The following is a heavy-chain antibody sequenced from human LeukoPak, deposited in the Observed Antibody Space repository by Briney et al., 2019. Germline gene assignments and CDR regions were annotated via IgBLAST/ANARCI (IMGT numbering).Heavy chain of an antibody. CDR3: ARDGGGKRFLEWLTSDY. CDR1: GFTFSSYS. D-gene: IGHD3-3*01. Sequence: AGGSLRLSCAASGFTFSSYSMNWVRQAPGKGLEWVSYISSSSSTIYYADSVKGRFTISRDNAKNSLYLQMNSLRAEDTAVYYCARDGGGKRFLEWLTSDYWGQGTLVTVSS. V-gene: IGHV3-48*01. CDR2: ISSSSSTI. J-gene: IGHJ4*02.